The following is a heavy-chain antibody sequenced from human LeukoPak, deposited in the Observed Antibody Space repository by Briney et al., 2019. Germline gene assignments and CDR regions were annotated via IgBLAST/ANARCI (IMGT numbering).Heavy chain of an antibody. J-gene: IGHJ4*02. CDR1: GYTFTSYY. CDR2: INPSGGST. V-gene: IGHV1-46*01. D-gene: IGHD2-15*01. CDR3: ASMWHCSGGSCPFDY. Sequence: ASVKVSCKASGYTFTSYYMHWVRQAPGQGLEWMGIINPSGGSTSYAQKFQGRVTMTRDMSTSTVYMELSSLRSEDTAVYYCASMWHCSGGSCPFDYWGQGTLVTVSS.